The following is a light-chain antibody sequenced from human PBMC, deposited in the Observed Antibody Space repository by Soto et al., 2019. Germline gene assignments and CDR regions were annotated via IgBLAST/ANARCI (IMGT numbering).Light chain of an antibody. J-gene: IGLJ2*01. CDR2: GNT. Sequence: QSVLTQPPSVSGAPGQRVTISCTGSSSNIGAGYEVHWYQQLPGTAPKLLIYGNTNRPSGVPDRFSGSKSGTSASLAITGLQAEDEADYYCQSYDSSLSVVFGGGTKLT. CDR3: QSYDSSLSVV. CDR1: SSNIGAGYE. V-gene: IGLV1-40*01.